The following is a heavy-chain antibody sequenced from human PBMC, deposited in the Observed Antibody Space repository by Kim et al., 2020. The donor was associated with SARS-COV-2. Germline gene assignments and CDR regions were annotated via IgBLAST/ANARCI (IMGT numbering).Heavy chain of an antibody. D-gene: IGHD3-9*01. CDR2: MNPNIGNA. CDR1: GYTFTSYD. V-gene: IGHV1-8*01. Sequence: ASVKVSCKASGYTFTSYDLNWVRQATGQGLEWMGWMNPNIGNAGYAQKFQGRVTMTMDPSITTAYMELSSLRPEDTAVYYCARGVRTISNYDYWGQGTLVTVSS. J-gene: IGHJ4*02. CDR3: ARGVRTISNYDY.